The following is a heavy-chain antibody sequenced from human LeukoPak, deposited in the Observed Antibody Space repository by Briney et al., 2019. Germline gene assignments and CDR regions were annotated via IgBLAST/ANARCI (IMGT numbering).Heavy chain of an antibody. D-gene: IGHD5/OR15-5a*01. CDR3: ASLPRA. CDR1: GGSISSYY. J-gene: IGHJ5*02. V-gene: IGHV4-59*01. Sequence: SETLSLTCTVSGGSISSYYWSWIRQPPGKGLEWIGYINYSGSTNYNPSLKSRVTISVDTSKNQFSLKLSSVTAADTAVYYCASLPRAWGQGTLVTVSS. CDR2: INYSGST.